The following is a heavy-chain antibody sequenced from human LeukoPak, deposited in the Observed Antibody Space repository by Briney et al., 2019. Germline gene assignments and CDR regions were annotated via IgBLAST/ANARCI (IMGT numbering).Heavy chain of an antibody. Sequence: SQTLSLTCAISGDSVSSNSAAWNWIRQSPSRGLKWLGRTYYRSKWYNDYAVSVKSRITINPDTSKNQFSLQLNSVTPEDTAVYYCARETLYCSSTSCPPLDVWGQGTTVTVSS. CDR1: GDSVSSNSAA. J-gene: IGHJ6*02. CDR2: TYYRSKWYN. D-gene: IGHD2-2*01. V-gene: IGHV6-1*01. CDR3: ARETLYCSSTSCPPLDV.